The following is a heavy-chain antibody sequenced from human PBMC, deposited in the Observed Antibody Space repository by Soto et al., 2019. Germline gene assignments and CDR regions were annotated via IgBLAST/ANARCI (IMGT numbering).Heavy chain of an antibody. V-gene: IGHV4-34*01. CDR2: INHIGST. D-gene: IGHD3-10*01. J-gene: IGHJ4*02. CDR3: ARGGGLLWFGELLRPGLDY. CDR1: GGSFSGYY. Sequence: SETLSLTCAVYGGSFSGYYWSWIRQPPGKGLEWIGEINHIGSTNYNPSLKSRVTISVDASKNQFSLKLSSVTAADTAVYYCARGGGLLWFGELLRPGLDYWGQGTLVTVS.